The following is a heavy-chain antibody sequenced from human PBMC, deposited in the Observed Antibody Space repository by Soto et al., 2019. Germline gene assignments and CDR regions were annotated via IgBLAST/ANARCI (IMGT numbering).Heavy chain of an antibody. D-gene: IGHD6-19*01. Sequence: SQTLSLTCAISGDSVSSNSAAWNWIRQSPSRGLEWLGRTYYRSKWYNDYAVSVKSRITINPDTSKNQFSLQLNSVTPEDTAVYYCARVRVAGTNYYHYYLAVWGKGTTVTVSS. CDR2: TYYRSKWYN. CDR3: ARVRVAGTNYYHYYLAV. CDR1: GDSVSSNSAA. J-gene: IGHJ6*03. V-gene: IGHV6-1*01.